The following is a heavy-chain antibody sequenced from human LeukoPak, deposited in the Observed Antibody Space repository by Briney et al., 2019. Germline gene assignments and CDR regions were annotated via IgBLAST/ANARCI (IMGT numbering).Heavy chain of an antibody. CDR2: ISSNRGST. CDR3: ARAGRYYDSSGYYEYSYGMDV. Sequence: PGGSLRLSCAASGFTFSSYAMHWVRQAPGKGLEYVSAISSNRGSTYYANSVKGRFTISRDNSKNTLYLQMGSLRAEDMAVYYCARAGRYYDSSGYYEYSYGMDVWGQGTTVTVSS. D-gene: IGHD3-22*01. CDR1: GFTFSSYA. J-gene: IGHJ6*02. V-gene: IGHV3-64*01.